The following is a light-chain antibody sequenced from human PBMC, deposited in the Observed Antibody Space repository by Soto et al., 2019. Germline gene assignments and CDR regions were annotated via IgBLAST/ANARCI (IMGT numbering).Light chain of an antibody. CDR1: QTLSSRH. V-gene: IGKV3-20*01. Sequence: VLTQSPGTLSLSPGERATLSCRASQTLSSRHLAWYQQKPGQAPRLLIYGSSSRATDIPDRFSGSGSGTDFTLTSRALEPEDFSIYYCQQYGYSRTFGQGTKVEIK. CDR2: GSS. J-gene: IGKJ1*01. CDR3: QQYGYSRT.